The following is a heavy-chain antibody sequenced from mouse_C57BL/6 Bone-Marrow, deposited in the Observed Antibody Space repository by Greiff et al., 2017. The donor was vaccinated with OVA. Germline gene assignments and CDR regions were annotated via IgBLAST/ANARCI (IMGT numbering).Heavy chain of an antibody. CDR2: IYPGSGST. CDR3: ARSLITTAVGGY. D-gene: IGHD1-1*01. Sequence: VQLQQSGAELVKPGASVKMSCKASGYTFTSYWITWVKQRPGQGLEWIGDIYPGSGSTNYNEKFKSKATLTVDTSSSTAYMQLSSLTSEDSAVYYCARSLITTAVGGYWGQGTTLTVSS. V-gene: IGHV1-55*01. CDR1: GYTFTSYW. J-gene: IGHJ2*01.